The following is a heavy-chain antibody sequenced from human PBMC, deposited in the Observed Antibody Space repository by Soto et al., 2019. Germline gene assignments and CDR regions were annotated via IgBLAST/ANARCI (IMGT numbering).Heavy chain of an antibody. CDR1: GFTFSSYA. Sequence: EVQLLESGGGLVQPGGSLRLSCAASGFTFSSYAMSWVRQAPGKGLEWVSGISGSGGSTYYADSVKGRFTISRDNSKNTLYLQMNSLRAEDTAAYYCDAGKKRAFDIWGQGTMVTVSS. J-gene: IGHJ3*02. D-gene: IGHD2-2*01. CDR3: DAGKKRAFDI. V-gene: IGHV3-23*01. CDR2: ISGSGGST.